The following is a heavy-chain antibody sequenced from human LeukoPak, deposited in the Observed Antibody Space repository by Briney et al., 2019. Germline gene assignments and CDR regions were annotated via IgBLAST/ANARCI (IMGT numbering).Heavy chain of an antibody. CDR1: GFTVSGTH. D-gene: IGHD2-21*02. CDR2: MYTGGTT. J-gene: IGHJ5*02. V-gene: IGHV3-53*01. Sequence: PGGSLRLSCAASGFTVSGTHMSWVRQAPGKGLEWVSAMYTGGTTYYADSVTGRFTVSRDTSRNTLFLHMDSLRAEDTAVYYCAKDEVTSGGGLAPWGQGTLVIVSS. CDR3: AKDEVTSGGGLAP.